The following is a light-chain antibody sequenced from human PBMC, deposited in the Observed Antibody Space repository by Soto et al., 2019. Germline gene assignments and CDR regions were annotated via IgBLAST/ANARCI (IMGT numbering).Light chain of an antibody. CDR1: QSVLYSSNNKNY. CDR2: WAS. CDR3: QQYYSTPWT. J-gene: IGKJ1*01. V-gene: IGKV4-1*01. Sequence: DIVMTQSPDSLAVSLGEMAPIKWKSSQSVLYSSNNKNYLAWYQQKPGQPPKLLIYWASTRESGVPDRFSGSGSGTDFTLTISSLQAEDVAVYYCQQYYSTPWTFGQGTKVDIK.